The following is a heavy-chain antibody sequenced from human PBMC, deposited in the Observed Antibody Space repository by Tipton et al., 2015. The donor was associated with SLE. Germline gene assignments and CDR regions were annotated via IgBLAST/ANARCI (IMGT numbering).Heavy chain of an antibody. CDR1: GYTFSSYA. CDR3: ASNYDSSGFYYFDY. J-gene: IGHJ4*02. D-gene: IGHD3-22*01. Sequence: LRLSCAASGYTFSSYAMHWVRQAPGKGLEWVAVISYDGSNKYYADSVKGRFTISRDNSKNTLYLQMNSLRAEDTAVYYCASNYDSSGFYYFDYWGQGTLVTVSS. CDR2: ISYDGSNK. V-gene: IGHV3-30*04.